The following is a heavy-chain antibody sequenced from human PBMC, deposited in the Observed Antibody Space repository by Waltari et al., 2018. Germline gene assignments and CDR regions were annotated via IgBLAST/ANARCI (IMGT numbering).Heavy chain of an antibody. J-gene: IGHJ4*02. V-gene: IGHV4-38-2*01. CDR2: ISQTETT. D-gene: IGHD1-1*01. CDR1: GYSVSSGYY. Sequence: QLQLQESGPGLVKPSETLSLTCAVSGYSVSSGYYWGWIRQSPGQGLEWIGTISQTETTSYNPSLNSRVTISMDTSNNHFSLSLKSITAADTAVYYCAGPGPSYYFDYWGQGILVTVSS. CDR3: AGPGPSYYFDY.